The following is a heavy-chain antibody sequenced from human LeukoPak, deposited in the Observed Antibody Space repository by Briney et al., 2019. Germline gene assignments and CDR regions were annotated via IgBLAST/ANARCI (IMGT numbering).Heavy chain of an antibody. J-gene: IGHJ6*02. D-gene: IGHD2-15*01. CDR1: GFTFSSYA. CDR2: ISYDGSNK. CDR3: ARERGEARGGSRLHYYGMDV. V-gene: IGHV3-30-3*01. Sequence: PGGSLRLSCAASGFTFSSYAMHWVRQAPGKGLEWVAVISYDGSNKCYADSVKGRFTISRDNSKNTLYLQMNSLRAEDTAVYYCARERGEARGGSRLHYYGMDVWGQGTTVTVSS.